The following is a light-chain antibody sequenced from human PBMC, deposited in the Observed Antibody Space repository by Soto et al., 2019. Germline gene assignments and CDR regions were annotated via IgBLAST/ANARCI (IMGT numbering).Light chain of an antibody. CDR1: ASDIGRYNY. Sequence: QSVLTQPPSASGSPVQSVTISCIGTASDIGRYNYVSWYQHHPGKAPKLIIYEVTKRPSGVPDRFSGSKSGNTASLTVSGLQADDEADYYCNSYVGSNNYVFGTGTKVTVL. J-gene: IGLJ1*01. CDR2: EVT. CDR3: NSYVGSNNYV. V-gene: IGLV2-8*01.